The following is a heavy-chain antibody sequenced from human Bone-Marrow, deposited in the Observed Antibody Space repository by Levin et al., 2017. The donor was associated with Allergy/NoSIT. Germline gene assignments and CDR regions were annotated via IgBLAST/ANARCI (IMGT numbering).Heavy chain of an antibody. V-gene: IGHV5-51*01. CDR2: IYPHDSET. J-gene: IGHJ4*02. CDR3: ASSATSDHFDY. CDR1: RYSFTSYW. Sequence: GGSLRLSCKGSRYSFTSYWIGWVRQMPGKGLEWMGIIYPHDSETRYSPSFQGQVTISADTSTITAYLQWSDLKASDTAIYYCASSATSDHFDYWGQGTLVTVSS.